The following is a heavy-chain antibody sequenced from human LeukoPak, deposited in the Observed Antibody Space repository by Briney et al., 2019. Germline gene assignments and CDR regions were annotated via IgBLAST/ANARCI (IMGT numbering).Heavy chain of an antibody. CDR1: GFTFSSYA. V-gene: IGHV3-23*01. J-gene: IGHJ4*02. CDR3: AKDRVDSGSSEGFDY. D-gene: IGHD1-26*01. Sequence: GGPLRLSCAASGFTFSSYAMSWVRQAPGKGLEWVSAISGSGGSTYYADSVKGRFTISRDNSKNTLYLQMNSLRAEDTAVYYCAKDRVDSGSSEGFDYWGQGTLVTVSS. CDR2: ISGSGGST.